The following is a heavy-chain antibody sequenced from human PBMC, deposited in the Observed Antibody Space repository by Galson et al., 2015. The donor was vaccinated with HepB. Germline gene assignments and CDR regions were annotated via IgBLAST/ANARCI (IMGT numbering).Heavy chain of an antibody. D-gene: IGHD2-2*01. V-gene: IGHV3-9*01. Sequence: SLRLSCAASGFTFDDYAMHWVRQAPGKGLEWVSGISWNSGSIGYADSVKGRFTISRDNAKNSLYLQMNSLRAEDTALYYCALNPKYAEMGAFDIWGQGTMVTVSS. CDR1: GFTFDDYA. J-gene: IGHJ3*02. CDR3: ALNPKYAEMGAFDI. CDR2: ISWNSGSI.